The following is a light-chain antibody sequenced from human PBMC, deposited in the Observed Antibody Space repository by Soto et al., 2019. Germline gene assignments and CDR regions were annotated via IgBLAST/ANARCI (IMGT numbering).Light chain of an antibody. J-gene: IGKJ1*01. Sequence: DIQMTQSPSTLSASVGDRVTITCRASQSISSWLAWYQQKPGKAPKLLIYDASSLESGVPSRFSGSGSGTDFTLTISSLQPDDFATSYCQQYNSYSGTFGQGTKVEIK. CDR1: QSISSW. CDR2: DAS. CDR3: QQYNSYSGT. V-gene: IGKV1-5*01.